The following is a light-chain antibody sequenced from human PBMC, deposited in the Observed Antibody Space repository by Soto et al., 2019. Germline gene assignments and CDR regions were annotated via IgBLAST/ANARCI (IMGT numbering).Light chain of an antibody. CDR3: QQYHIWPPWT. CDR2: AAS. J-gene: IGKJ1*01. V-gene: IGKV3-15*01. CDR1: QSLSSN. Sequence: DIVMTQSPATLSVSPGERATLSRRASQSLSSNLAWYQQKPGQAPRLLIYAASTRATGIPARFSGSGSGTEFTLTISSLQSEDFAVYYCQQYHIWPPWTFGQGTKVEIK.